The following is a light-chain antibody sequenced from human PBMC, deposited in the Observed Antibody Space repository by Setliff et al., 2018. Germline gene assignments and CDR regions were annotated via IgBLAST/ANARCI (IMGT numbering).Light chain of an antibody. CDR3: SSYTSSSTLV. CDR1: SSDVGGYNY. J-gene: IGLJ2*01. Sequence: QSVLTQPASVSGSPGQSITISCTGTSSDVGGYNYVSXYQQHPGKAPKLMIYDVSNRPSGVSNRFSGSKSGNTASLTISGLQAEDEADYYCSSYTSSSTLVFGGGTKVTVL. V-gene: IGLV2-14*03. CDR2: DVS.